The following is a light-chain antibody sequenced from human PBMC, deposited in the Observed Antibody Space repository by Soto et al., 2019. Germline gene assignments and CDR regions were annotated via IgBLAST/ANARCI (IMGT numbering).Light chain of an antibody. J-gene: IGKJ5*01. V-gene: IGKV1-6*01. CDR3: QQSYSTPSIT. CDR1: QGIRND. Sequence: AIQMTQSPSSLSASVGDRVTITCRASQGIRNDLGWYQQKPGKAPNLLIYATSSLQGGVPSRFSGSGSGAQFTLTISSLQPEDFATYYCQQSYSTPSITFGQGTRLEIK. CDR2: ATS.